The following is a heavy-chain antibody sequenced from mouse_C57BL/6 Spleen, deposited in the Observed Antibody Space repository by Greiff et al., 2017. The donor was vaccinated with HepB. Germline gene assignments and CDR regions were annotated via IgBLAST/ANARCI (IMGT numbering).Heavy chain of an antibody. V-gene: IGHV5-9-1*02. CDR1: GFTFSSYA. D-gene: IGHD2-13*01. CDR2: ISSGGDYI. J-gene: IGHJ2*01. CDR3: TSLIYYSDYEGYFDY. Sequence: EVQGVESGEGLVKPGGSLKLSCAASGFTFSSYAMSWVRQTPEKRLEWVAYISSGGDYIYYADTVKGRFTISRDNARNTLYLQMSSLKSEDTAMYYCTSLIYYSDYEGYFDYWGQGTTLTVSS.